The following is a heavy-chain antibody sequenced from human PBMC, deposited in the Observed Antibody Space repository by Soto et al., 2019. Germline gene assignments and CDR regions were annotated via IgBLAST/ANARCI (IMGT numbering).Heavy chain of an antibody. CDR3: ARLGGYYQAFDS. Sequence: SETLSLTCTVSGGSIRDYYWGWIRQSPGKGLEWIGYIYYTGTTKYNPSLKSRVTISVDSSKNQFSLKLDSVTAADTAVYYCARLGGYYQAFDSWGQGTLVTFSS. J-gene: IGHJ4*02. V-gene: IGHV4-59*08. CDR2: IYYTGTT. CDR1: GGSIRDYY. D-gene: IGHD3-22*01.